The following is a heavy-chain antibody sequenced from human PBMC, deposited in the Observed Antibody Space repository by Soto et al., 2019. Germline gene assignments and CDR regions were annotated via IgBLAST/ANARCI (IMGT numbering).Heavy chain of an antibody. CDR2: IIPNLGIA. D-gene: IGHD1-1*01. Sequence: ASVKVSCKASGGTFSSYTISWVRQAPGQGLEWMGRIIPNLGIANYAQKLQGRVTITTDTSTSTAYMELRSLRSDDTAVYYCARASPSTGTTPFHSWGQGTLVTASS. CDR3: ARASPSTGTTPFHS. J-gene: IGHJ4*02. V-gene: IGHV1-69*02. CDR1: GGTFSSYT.